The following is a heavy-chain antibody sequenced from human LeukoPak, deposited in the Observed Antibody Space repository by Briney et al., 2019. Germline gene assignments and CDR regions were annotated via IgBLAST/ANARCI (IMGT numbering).Heavy chain of an antibody. J-gene: IGHJ6*02. CDR1: GYTFTSYG. CDR3: ARDGDYDFWSGASYYYYGMDV. CDR2: ISAHNGNT. Sequence: ASVKDSFKGSGYTFTSYGFSWVRQAPGQGLEWMVWISAHNGNTNYAQKLQGRVTMTTDTSTSTAYMELRSLRSDDTAVYYCARDGDYDFWSGASYYYYGMDVWGQGTTVTVSS. V-gene: IGHV1-18*01. D-gene: IGHD3-3*01.